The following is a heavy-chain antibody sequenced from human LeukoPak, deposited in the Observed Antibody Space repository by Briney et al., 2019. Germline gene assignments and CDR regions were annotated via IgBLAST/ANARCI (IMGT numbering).Heavy chain of an antibody. CDR1: GGSISSSNW. D-gene: IGHD2-2*01. V-gene: IGHV4-4*02. CDR3: ARGGVVVPAAATFDY. CDR2: IYHSGST. J-gene: IGHJ4*02. Sequence: SGTLSLTCAVSGGSISSSNWWSWVRQPPGKGLEWIGEIYHSGSTNYNPSLKSRVTISVDKSKNQFSLKLSSVTAADTAVYYCARGGVVVPAAATFDYWGQGTLVTVSS.